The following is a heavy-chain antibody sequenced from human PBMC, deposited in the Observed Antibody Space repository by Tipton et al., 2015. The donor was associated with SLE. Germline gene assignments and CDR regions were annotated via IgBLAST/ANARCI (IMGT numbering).Heavy chain of an antibody. CDR3: ARGRYSSSSVYYYYYMDV. CDR2: IYYSGST. V-gene: IGHV4-59*01. J-gene: IGHJ6*03. D-gene: IGHD6-6*01. CDR1: GGSLSGYY. Sequence: LRLSCAVYGGSLSGYYWTWIRQPPGKGLEWIGYIYYSGSTNYNPSLKSRVTISVDTSKNQFSLKLSSVTAADTAVYYCARGRYSSSSVYYYYYMDVWGKGTTVTVSS.